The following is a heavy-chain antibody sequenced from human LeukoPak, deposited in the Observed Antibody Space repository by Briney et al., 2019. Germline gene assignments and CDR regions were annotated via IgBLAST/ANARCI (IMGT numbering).Heavy chain of an antibody. CDR2: IYSDGKT. D-gene: IGHD4-17*01. CDR3: TYGDYPLTY. V-gene: IGHV3-66*01. CDR1: GLRVSGNY. J-gene: IGHJ4*02. Sequence: GSLRLSCTASGLRVSGNYLHWVRQAPGKALEWVSIIYSDGKTLYTKSVKGRFTFSRDKSKNTFYLQMNSLRAEDTAVYFCTYGDYPLTYWGQGTLVTVSS.